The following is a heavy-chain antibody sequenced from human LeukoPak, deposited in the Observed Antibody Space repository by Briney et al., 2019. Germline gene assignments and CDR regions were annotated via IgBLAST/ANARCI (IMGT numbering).Heavy chain of an antibody. V-gene: IGHV3-23*01. D-gene: IGHD3-3*01. CDR1: GFTFSSYA. J-gene: IGHJ4*02. Sequence: GGSLRLSCAVSGFTFSSYAMSWVRQAPGKGLEWVSAISGSGGSTYYADSVKGRFTISRDNSKNTLYLQMNSLRAEDTAVYYCAKDPYDFWSGYPNSFDYWGQGTLVIVSS. CDR2: ISGSGGST. CDR3: AKDPYDFWSGYPNSFDY.